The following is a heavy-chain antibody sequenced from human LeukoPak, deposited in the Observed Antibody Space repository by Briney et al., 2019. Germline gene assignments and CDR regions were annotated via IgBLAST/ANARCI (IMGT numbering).Heavy chain of an antibody. CDR2: IRYDGSNK. Sequence: GGSLRLSCAASTFTFSSYAMSWVRQAPGKGLEWVAFIRYDGSNKFYADSVKGRFTISRDNSKNTLYLQMNSLRAEDTAVYYCAKDLYGSGSYQIRLFDYWGQGTLVTVSS. CDR3: AKDLYGSGSYQIRLFDY. V-gene: IGHV3-30*02. CDR1: TFTFSSYA. J-gene: IGHJ4*02. D-gene: IGHD3-10*01.